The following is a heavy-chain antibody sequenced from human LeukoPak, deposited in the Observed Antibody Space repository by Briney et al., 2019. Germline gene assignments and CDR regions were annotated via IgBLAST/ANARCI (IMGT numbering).Heavy chain of an antibody. CDR3: ARYNSAYSSPP. J-gene: IGHJ5*02. V-gene: IGHV3-11*01. D-gene: IGHD3-22*01. Sequence: GGSLGLSCAAAGFTFSDYYMSWIRQAPGKGLEWVSYISSSGNTIYYADSVKGRFTISRDNAKNSLYLQMNSLRAEDTAVYFCARYNSAYSSPPWGQGTLVTVSS. CDR1: GFTFSDYY. CDR2: ISSSGNTI.